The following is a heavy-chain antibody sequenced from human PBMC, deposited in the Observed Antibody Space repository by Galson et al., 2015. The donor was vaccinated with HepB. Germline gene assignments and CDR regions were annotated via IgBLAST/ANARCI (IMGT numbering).Heavy chain of an antibody. CDR2: IYSGGRP. CDR1: GLTVSNNY. CDR3: ARGSYGYGFDY. Sequence: SLRLSCAASGLTVSNNYMSWVRQAPGKGLEWVSIIYSGGRPYYADSVKGRFTISRDSSKNSLYLQMNRLRAEDTASYYCARGSYGYGFDYWGQGTLVTVSS. V-gene: IGHV3-66*01. J-gene: IGHJ4*02. D-gene: IGHD5-18*01.